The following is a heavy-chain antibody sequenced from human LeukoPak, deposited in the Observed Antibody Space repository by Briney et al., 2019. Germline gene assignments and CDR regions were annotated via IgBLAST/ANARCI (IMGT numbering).Heavy chain of an antibody. V-gene: IGHV4-31*03. CDR1: GGSISSGGYY. CDR3: ARAKMPTSAFDI. CDR2: IYYSGST. D-gene: IGHD5-24*01. Sequence: SQTLSLTCTVSGGSISSGGYYWSWIRQHPGKGLQWIGYIYYSGSTYYNPSLKTRVTISVDTSKNQFSLKLRSVTAADTDVYYCARAKMPTSAFDIWGQGTMVTVSS. J-gene: IGHJ3*02.